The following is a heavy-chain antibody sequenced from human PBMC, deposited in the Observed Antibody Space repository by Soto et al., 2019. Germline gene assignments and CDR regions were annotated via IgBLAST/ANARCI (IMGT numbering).Heavy chain of an antibody. J-gene: IGHJ5*02. CDR1: GYTFTSYD. Sequence: QVQLVQSGAEVKKPGASVKVSCKASGYTFTSYDINWVRQATGQGLEYLGWMNPNSGNTGYVQKFQGRVTMTWDSSITTAYMELSSLRYEDTAVYFCARGVKYGAYSRWFDPWGQGTLVTVSS. CDR2: MNPNSGNT. D-gene: IGHD4-17*01. V-gene: IGHV1-8*01. CDR3: ARGVKYGAYSRWFDP.